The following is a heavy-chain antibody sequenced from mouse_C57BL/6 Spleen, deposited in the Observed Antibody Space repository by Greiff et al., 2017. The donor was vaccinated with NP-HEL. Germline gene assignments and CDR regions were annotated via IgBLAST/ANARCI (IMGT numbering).Heavy chain of an antibody. CDR3: ARYSNYNFDY. CDR1: GFTFSSYG. Sequence: EVQVVESGGDLVKPGGSLKLSCAASGFTFSSYGMSWVRQTPDKRLEWVATISSGGSYTYYPDSVKGRFTISRDNAKNTLYLQMSSLKSEDTAMYYCARYSNYNFDYWGQGTTLTVSS. CDR2: ISSGGSYT. D-gene: IGHD2-5*01. J-gene: IGHJ2*01. V-gene: IGHV5-6*01.